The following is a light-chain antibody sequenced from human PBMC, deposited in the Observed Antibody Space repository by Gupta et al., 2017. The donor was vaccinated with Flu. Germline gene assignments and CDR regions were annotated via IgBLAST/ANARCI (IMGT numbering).Light chain of an antibody. CDR3: SSYTTSSTLV. V-gene: IGLV2-14*01. CDR1: SSDVGGYNY. J-gene: IGLJ3*02. CDR2: EVS. Sequence: TSSDVGGYNYVSWYQQDPGKAPKLLIYEVSNRLSGVSNRFSGSKSGNTASLTISGLQAEDEADYYCSSYTTSSTLVFGGGTKLTVL.